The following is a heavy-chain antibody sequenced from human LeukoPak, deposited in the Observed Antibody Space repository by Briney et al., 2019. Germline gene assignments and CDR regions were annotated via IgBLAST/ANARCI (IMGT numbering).Heavy chain of an antibody. CDR1: GGSISSFY. J-gene: IGHJ5*02. CDR2: IYYSGST. CDR3: ARRFPWFDP. V-gene: IGHV4-59*08. Sequence: PSETLSLTCTVSGGSISSFYWSWIRQPPGKGLEWIGYIYYSGSTNYNPSLKSRVTISVDTSKSQFSLKLSSVTAADTAVHYCARRFPWFDPWGQGTLVTVSS.